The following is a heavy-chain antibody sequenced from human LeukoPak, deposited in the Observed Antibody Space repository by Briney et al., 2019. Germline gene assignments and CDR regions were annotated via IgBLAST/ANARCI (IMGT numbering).Heavy chain of an antibody. D-gene: IGHD2-2*01. J-gene: IGHJ6*03. V-gene: IGHV3-9*01. CDR2: ISWNSGSI. Sequence: AGGSLRLSCAASGSTFDDYAMHWVRQAPGKGLDWVSGISWNSGSIGYADSVKGRFTISRDNAKNSLYLQMNSLRAEDTAVYYCARVTVTSYYYYYMDVWGKGTTVTVSS. CDR1: GSTFDDYA. CDR3: ARVTVTSYYYYYMDV.